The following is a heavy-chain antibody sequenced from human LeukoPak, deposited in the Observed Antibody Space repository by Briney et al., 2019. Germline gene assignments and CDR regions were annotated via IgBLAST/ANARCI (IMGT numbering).Heavy chain of an antibody. CDR2: ISYDGSNK. J-gene: IGHJ4*02. CDR3: ATQGDYGDYVFDY. CDR1: GFTFSSYG. V-gene: IGHV3-30*03. Sequence: GGSLRLSCAASGFTFSSYGVHWVRQAPGKGLEWVAVISYDGSNKYYADSVKGRFTISRDNSKNTLYLQMNSLRAEDTAVYYCATQGDYGDYVFDYWGQGTLVTVSS. D-gene: IGHD4-17*01.